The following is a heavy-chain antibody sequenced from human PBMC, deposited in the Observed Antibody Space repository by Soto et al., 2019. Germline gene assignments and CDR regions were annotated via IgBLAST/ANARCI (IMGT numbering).Heavy chain of an antibody. D-gene: IGHD3-22*01. Sequence: HPGGSLRLSCVVSEFTFSNYEMNWVRQAPGKGLEWVSYISYTGSTIYYADSVRGRFTISRDNSKNSLYLQMNSLRAEDTAVYYCARGLRNYYDRSGLHYWGQGTLVTVSS. V-gene: IGHV3-48*03. CDR1: EFTFSNYE. CDR3: ARGLRNYYDRSGLHY. J-gene: IGHJ4*02. CDR2: ISYTGSTI.